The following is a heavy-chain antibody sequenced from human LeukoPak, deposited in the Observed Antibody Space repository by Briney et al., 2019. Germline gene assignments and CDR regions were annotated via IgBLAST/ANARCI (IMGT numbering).Heavy chain of an antibody. CDR1: GFTFSSYW. D-gene: IGHD3-10*01. Sequence: GRSLRLSCAASGFTFSSYWMSWVRQAPGKGLEWVANIKQDGSEKYYVDSVKGRFTISRDNAKNPLYLQMNSLRAEDTAVYYCAREGSGSKNIDWFDPWGQGTLVTVSS. CDR2: IKQDGSEK. CDR3: AREGSGSKNIDWFDP. J-gene: IGHJ5*02. V-gene: IGHV3-7*01.